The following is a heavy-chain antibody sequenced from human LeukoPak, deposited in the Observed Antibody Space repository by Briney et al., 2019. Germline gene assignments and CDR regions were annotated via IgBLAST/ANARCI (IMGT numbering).Heavy chain of an antibody. J-gene: IGHJ6*02. CDR3: ARQKSDDFWSGYYPPGGPGMDV. V-gene: IGHV4-34*01. CDR1: GGSFSGYY. CDR2: IYYSGST. Sequence: SETLSLTCAVYGGSFSGYYWSWIRQPPGKGLEWIGNIYYSGSTYYNPSLKSRVTISVDTSKNQFSLKLSSVTAADTAVYYCARQKSDDFWSGYYPPGGPGMDVWGQGTTVTVSS. D-gene: IGHD3-3*01.